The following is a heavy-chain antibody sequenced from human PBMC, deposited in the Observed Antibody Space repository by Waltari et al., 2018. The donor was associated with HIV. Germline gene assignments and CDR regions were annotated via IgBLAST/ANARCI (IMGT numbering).Heavy chain of an antibody. V-gene: IGHV3-30*18. CDR3: AKDWRSGYYTGRSYALDV. CDR1: GFTFSNYD. J-gene: IGHJ6*02. D-gene: IGHD3-3*01. CDR2: VSYAGIA. Sequence: QVQLVESGGGVVQPGRSLRLSCAASGFTFSNYDLHWVRQAPGRGLGWVAVVSYAGIAYYADSLRGRFTISRDTPEDTLYLQINSLRADDTAVYYCAKDWRSGYYTGRSYALDVWGQGTTVTVSS.